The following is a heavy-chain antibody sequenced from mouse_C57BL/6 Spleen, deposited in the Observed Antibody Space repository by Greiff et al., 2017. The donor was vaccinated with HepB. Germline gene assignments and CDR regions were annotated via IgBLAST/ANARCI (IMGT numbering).Heavy chain of an antibody. Sequence: DVKLVESGGGLVKPGGSLKLSCAASGFTFSSYAMSWVRQTPEKRLEWVATISDGGSYTYYPDNVKGRFTISRDNAKNNLYLQMSHLKSEDTAMYYCARADGFFDYWGQGTTLTVSS. CDR1: GFTFSSYA. D-gene: IGHD2-3*01. J-gene: IGHJ2*01. V-gene: IGHV5-4*03. CDR3: ARADGFFDY. CDR2: ISDGGSYT.